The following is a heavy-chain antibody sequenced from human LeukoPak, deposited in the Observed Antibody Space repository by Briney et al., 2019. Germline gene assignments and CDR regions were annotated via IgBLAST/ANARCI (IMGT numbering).Heavy chain of an antibody. CDR1: GYTFTGYY. CDR2: INPNSGGT. J-gene: IGHJ3*02. D-gene: IGHD6-13*01. CDR3: ASRLSRSSSNDAFDI. Sequence: ASVTVSCKASGYTFTGYYMHWVRQAPGQGLEWMGWINPNSGGTNYAQKFQGWVTMTRDTSISTAYMELSRLRSDDTAVYYCASRLSRSSSNDAFDIWGQGTMVTVSS. V-gene: IGHV1-2*04.